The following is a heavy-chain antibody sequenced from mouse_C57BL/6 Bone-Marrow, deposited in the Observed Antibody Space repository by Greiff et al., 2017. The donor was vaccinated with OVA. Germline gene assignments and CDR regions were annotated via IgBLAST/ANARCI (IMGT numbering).Heavy chain of an antibody. Sequence: VKLMESGAELVRPGTSVKVSCKASGYAFTNYLIEWVKQRPGQGLEWIGVINPGSGGTNYNEKFKGKATLTADKSSSTAYMQLSSLTSEDSAVYFCARDKGDYWGQGTTLTVSS. V-gene: IGHV1-54*01. CDR3: ARDKGDY. CDR1: GYAFTNYL. J-gene: IGHJ2*01. CDR2: INPGSGGT.